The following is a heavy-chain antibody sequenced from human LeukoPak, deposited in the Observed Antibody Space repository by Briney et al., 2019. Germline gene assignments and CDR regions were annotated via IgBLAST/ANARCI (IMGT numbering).Heavy chain of an antibody. CDR3: AREGVGYFFDY. Sequence: PGASLRLSCAATGFTVRGKHASCVRQAPGKGLECVSAIYIGGRTYYADSVKGRFTISRDNSKNTLFLQMRGLRPEDTAIYYCAREGVGYFFDYWGQGALVTVSS. J-gene: IGHJ4*02. CDR2: IYIGGRT. V-gene: IGHV3-53*05. CDR1: GFTVRGKH. D-gene: IGHD5-18*01.